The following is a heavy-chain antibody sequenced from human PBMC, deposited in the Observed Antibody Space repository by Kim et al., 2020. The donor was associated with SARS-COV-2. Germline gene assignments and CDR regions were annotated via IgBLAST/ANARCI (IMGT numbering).Heavy chain of an antibody. CDR2: IGNKADSHAT. D-gene: IGHD1-26*01. J-gene: IGHJ4*02. CDR1: GFTFSAAP. CDR3: AWELVSRC. Sequence: GGSLRLSCAASGFTFSAAPMHWVRQASGKGPEWLGRIGNKADSHATTYAASVKGRFTISRDDSKNTAYLQMSSLQSEDMAVYYCAWELVSRCWGQGTIVT. V-gene: IGHV3-73*01.